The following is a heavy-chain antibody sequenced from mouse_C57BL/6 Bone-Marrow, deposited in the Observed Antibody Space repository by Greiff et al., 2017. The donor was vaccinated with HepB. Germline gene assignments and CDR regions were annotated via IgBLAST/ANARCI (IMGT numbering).Heavy chain of an antibody. Sequence: VQLQQSGAELARPGASVKLSCKASGYTFTSYGISWVKQRTGQGLEWIGEIYPRSGNTYYNEKFKGKATLTADKYSSTAYMELRSLTSEDSAVYFFAGWRGNYCGSSYGYWGQGTTLTVSS. CDR2: IYPRSGNT. J-gene: IGHJ2*01. V-gene: IGHV1-81*01. D-gene: IGHD1-1*01. CDR3: AGWRGNYCGSSYGY. CDR1: GYTFTSYG.